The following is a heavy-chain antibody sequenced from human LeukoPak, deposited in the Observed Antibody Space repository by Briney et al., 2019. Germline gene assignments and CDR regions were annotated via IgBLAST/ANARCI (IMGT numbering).Heavy chain of an antibody. J-gene: IGHJ4*02. CDR2: ISAYNGNT. CDR3: XXXGRYVWGSYRLDY. CDR1: GYTFTSYG. D-gene: IGHD3-16*02. V-gene: IGHV1-18*01. Sequence: ASVKVSCKASGYTFTSYGISWVRQAPGQGLEWMGWISAYNGNTNYAQKLQGRVTMTTDTSTSTAYMELRSLRSDDTAVYYCXXXGRYVWGSYRLDYWGQGTLVTVSS.